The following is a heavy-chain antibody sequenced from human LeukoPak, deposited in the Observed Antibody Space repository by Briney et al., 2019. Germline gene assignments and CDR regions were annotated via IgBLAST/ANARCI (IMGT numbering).Heavy chain of an antibody. D-gene: IGHD3-3*01. V-gene: IGHV1-69*06. CDR2: IIPIFGTA. CDR3: ATKGTYYDFWSGYYRGGNWFDP. J-gene: IGHJ5*02. Sequence: SVKVSCKASGGTFSSYAISWVRQAPGQGLEWMGGIIPIFGTANYAQKFQGRVTMTEDTSTDTAYMELSSLRSEDTAVYYCATKGTYYDFWSGYYRGGNWFDPWGQGTLVTVSS. CDR1: GGTFSSYA.